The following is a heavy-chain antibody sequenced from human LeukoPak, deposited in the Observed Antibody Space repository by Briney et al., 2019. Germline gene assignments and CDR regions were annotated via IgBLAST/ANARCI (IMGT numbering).Heavy chain of an antibody. J-gene: IGHJ4*02. CDR2: IIPILGIA. V-gene: IGHV1-69*04. CDR3: ARDPYDILTGYFDY. CDR1: GGTFSSYA. D-gene: IGHD3-9*01. Sequence: SVKVSCKASGGTFSSYAISWVRQAPGQGLEWMGRIIPILGIANYAQKFQGRVTITADKSTSTAYMELSSLRSEDTAVYYCARDPYDILTGYFDYWGQGTLVTVSS.